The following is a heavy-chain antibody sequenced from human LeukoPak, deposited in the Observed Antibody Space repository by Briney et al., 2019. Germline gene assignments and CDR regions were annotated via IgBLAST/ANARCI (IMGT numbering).Heavy chain of an antibody. Sequence: SETLSLTCTVSGGSISSYYWSWIRQPPGKGLEWIGEINHSGSTNYNPSLKSRVTISVDTSKNQFSLKLSSVTAADTAVYYCARYSRRLPTSPTNWFDPWGQGTLVTVSS. V-gene: IGHV4-34*01. CDR2: INHSGST. CDR3: ARYSRRLPTSPTNWFDP. CDR1: GGSISSYY. D-gene: IGHD6-25*01. J-gene: IGHJ5*02.